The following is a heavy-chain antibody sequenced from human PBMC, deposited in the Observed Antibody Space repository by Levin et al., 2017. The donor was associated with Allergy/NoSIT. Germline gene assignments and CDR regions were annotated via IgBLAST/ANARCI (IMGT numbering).Heavy chain of an antibody. CDR2: ISWNSGSI. CDR1: GFTFDDYA. V-gene: IGHV3-9*01. J-gene: IGHJ4*02. CDR3: AKTLRGAYSSSSRDLDYFDY. Sequence: GGSLRLSCAASGFTFDDYAMHWVRQAPGKGLEWVSGISWNSGSIGYADSVKGRFTISRDNAKNSLYLQMNSLRAEDTALYYCAKTLRGAYSSSSRDLDYFDYWGQGTLVTVSS. D-gene: IGHD6-6*01.